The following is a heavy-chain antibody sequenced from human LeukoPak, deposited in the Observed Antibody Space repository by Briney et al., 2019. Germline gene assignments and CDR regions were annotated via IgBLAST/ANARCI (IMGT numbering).Heavy chain of an antibody. D-gene: IGHD4-23*01. Sequence: ASVKVSFKASGGTFTSYAISWVRQAPGQGGEWMGWTNVDTGKTEFSQDFEGRVTITIDTSANTAYMEMNSLRSEDTAVYYCARSPGGNARTWLDYWGQGTLVTVSS. CDR3: ARSPGGNARTWLDY. J-gene: IGHJ4*02. CDR1: GGTFTSYA. V-gene: IGHV1-3*02. CDR2: TNVDTGKT.